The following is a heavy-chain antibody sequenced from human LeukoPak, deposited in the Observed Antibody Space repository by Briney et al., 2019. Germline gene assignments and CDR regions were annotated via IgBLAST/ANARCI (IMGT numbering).Heavy chain of an antibody. J-gene: IGHJ4*02. CDR3: ARGNYYDSSGYYGL. V-gene: IGHV4-61*02. Sequence: SETLSLTCTVSGGSISSGSYYWSWIRQPAGKGLEWIGRIYTSGSTNYNPSLKSRVTISVDTSKNQFSLKLSSVTAADTAVYYCARGNYYDSSGYYGLWGQGTLVTVSS. CDR2: IYTSGST. D-gene: IGHD3-22*01. CDR1: GGSISSGSYY.